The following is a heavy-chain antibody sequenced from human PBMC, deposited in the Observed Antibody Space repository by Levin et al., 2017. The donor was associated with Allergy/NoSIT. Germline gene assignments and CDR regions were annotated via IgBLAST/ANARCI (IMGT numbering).Heavy chain of an antibody. CDR2: IYRDGST. J-gene: IGHJ3*02. D-gene: IGHD2-21*01. CDR3: ARESPSLVIWTPAFDI. V-gene: IGHV3-53*01. Sequence: GESLKISCAASGFTVGSNYMNWVRQAPGKGLEWVSIIYRDGSTFYADSVKGRFTISRDNSKNTLYLQMNSLRGEDTAVYYCARESPSLVIWTPAFDIWGQGTMVTVSS. CDR1: GFTVGSNY.